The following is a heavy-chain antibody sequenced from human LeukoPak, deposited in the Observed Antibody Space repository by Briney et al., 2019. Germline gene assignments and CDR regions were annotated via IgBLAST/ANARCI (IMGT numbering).Heavy chain of an antibody. J-gene: IGHJ4*02. Sequence: PGGSLRLSCAASGFIFSSYAMSWVRQTPGRGLERVSGISGSGGNAYYADSVKGRFTMSRDNSKNTLYLQMNSLRAEDMAVYYCAKDLRITIFGVAKNSFDYWGQGTQVSVSS. CDR3: AKDLRITIFGVAKNSFDY. V-gene: IGHV3-23*01. D-gene: IGHD3-3*01. CDR1: GFIFSSYA. CDR2: ISGSGGNA.